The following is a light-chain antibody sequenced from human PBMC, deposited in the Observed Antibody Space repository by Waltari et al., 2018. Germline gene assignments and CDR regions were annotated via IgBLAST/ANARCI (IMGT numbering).Light chain of an antibody. J-gene: IGKJ4*01. CDR3: QQHTDWPLT. Sequence: EIVLTQSPAPLSLSPGERATLACRASQSVGSNLAWYQQKPGLTPRLVIYGASNRATGIPDRFSASGSGTDFTLTISSLEPDDFAVYYCQQHTDWPLTFGGGTKVEI. V-gene: IGKV3-11*01. CDR2: GAS. CDR1: QSVGSN.